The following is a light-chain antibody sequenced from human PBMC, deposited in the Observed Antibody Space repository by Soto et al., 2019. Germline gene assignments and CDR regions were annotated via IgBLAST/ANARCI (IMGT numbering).Light chain of an antibody. Sequence: QSALTQPASVSGSPGQSITISCTGTSSDVGDYNYVSWYQQHPGKAPKLMIYDVSNRPSGVSTRFSGSKSGNTASLTISGLQDEDEADYYCSSYTSGNTRVFGGGTKLTVL. CDR2: DVS. CDR3: SSYTSGNTRV. CDR1: SSDVGDYNY. V-gene: IGLV2-14*01. J-gene: IGLJ2*01.